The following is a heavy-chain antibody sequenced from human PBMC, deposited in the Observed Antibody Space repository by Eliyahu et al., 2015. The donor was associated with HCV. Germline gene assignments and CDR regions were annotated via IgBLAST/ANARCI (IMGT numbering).Heavy chain of an antibody. CDR2: IYYSGST. CDR3: ARVDQDGSGSYYTSNWFDP. J-gene: IGHJ5*02. D-gene: IGHD3-10*01. V-gene: IGHV4-59*01. Sequence: QVQLQESGPGLVKPSETXSXXCTXSGGSIXSYYXXWXRQPPGKGLEWIGYIYYSGSTTYNPSLKSRVTISVDTSKNQFSLKLSSVTAADTAVYYCARVDQDGSGSYYTSNWFDPWGQGTLVTVSS. CDR1: GGSIXSYY.